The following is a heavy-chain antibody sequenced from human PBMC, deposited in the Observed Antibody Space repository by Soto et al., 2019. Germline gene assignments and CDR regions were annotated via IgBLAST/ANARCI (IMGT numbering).Heavy chain of an antibody. CDR2: IYYSGST. Sequence: SETLSLTCTVSGGSISSYYWSWIRQPPGKGLEWIGYIYYSGSTNYNPSLKSRVTISVDTSKNQFSLKLSSVTAADTAVYYCARQPSSGWYRYYFDYWGQGTLVTVSS. CDR1: GGSISSYY. V-gene: IGHV4-59*08. CDR3: ARQPSSGWYRYYFDY. D-gene: IGHD6-19*01. J-gene: IGHJ4*02.